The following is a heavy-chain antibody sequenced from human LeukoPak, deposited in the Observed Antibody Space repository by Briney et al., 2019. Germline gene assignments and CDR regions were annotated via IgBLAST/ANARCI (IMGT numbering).Heavy chain of an antibody. Sequence: PGGSLRLSCAASGFTFSSYWMNWVRQAPGKGLEWVSYISSSSSTIYYADSVRGRFTISRDNAKNSLYLQMNSLRGEDTAVYYCARKTGGSLDIWGQGTMVTVSS. J-gene: IGHJ3*02. V-gene: IGHV3-48*01. CDR3: ARKTGGSLDI. CDR1: GFTFSSYW. CDR2: ISSSSSTI. D-gene: IGHD7-27*01.